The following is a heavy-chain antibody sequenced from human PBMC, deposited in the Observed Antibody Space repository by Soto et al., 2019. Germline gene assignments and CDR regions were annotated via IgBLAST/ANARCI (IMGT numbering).Heavy chain of an antibody. Sequence: QVQLVQSGAEVKKSGASVKVSCKASGYTFTSYYMHWVRQALGQGLEWMGIINPSGGSTSYAQKCQGRVTMTRDTSTSTVYMELSSLRSEDTAVYYCAREIRRGPLYYYYAMDVWGQGTTVTVSS. J-gene: IGHJ6*02. CDR3: AREIRRGPLYYYYAMDV. CDR2: INPSGGST. V-gene: IGHV1-46*01. CDR1: GYTFTSYY.